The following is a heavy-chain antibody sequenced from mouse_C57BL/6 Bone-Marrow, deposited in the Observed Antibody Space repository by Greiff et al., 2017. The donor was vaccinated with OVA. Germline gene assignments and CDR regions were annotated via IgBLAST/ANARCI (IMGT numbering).Heavy chain of an antibody. V-gene: IGHV1-81*01. CDR1: GYTFTSYG. D-gene: IGHD4-1*01. CDR3: ARLTGTC. CDR2: IYPRSGNT. Sequence: VQLQQSGAELARPGASVKLSCKASGYTFTSYGISWVKQRTGQGLEWIGEIYPRSGNTYYNEKFKGKATLTADKSSSTAYMELRSLTSEDSAVYFCARLTGTCWGQGTTLTVSS. J-gene: IGHJ2*01.